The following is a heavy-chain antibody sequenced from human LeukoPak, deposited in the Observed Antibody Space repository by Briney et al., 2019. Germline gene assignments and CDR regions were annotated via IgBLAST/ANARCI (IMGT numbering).Heavy chain of an antibody. Sequence: PGGSLSLSCAASGFTFSSYSMNWVRQAPGKGLEWVSSISTSSSYIYYADSVKGRFTISRDNARNSLYLQMNSLRAEDTAVYYCARGSYSSSWPDYWGQGTLVTVSS. CDR2: ISTSSSYI. J-gene: IGHJ4*02. CDR3: ARGSYSSSWPDY. V-gene: IGHV3-21*01. D-gene: IGHD6-13*01. CDR1: GFTFSSYS.